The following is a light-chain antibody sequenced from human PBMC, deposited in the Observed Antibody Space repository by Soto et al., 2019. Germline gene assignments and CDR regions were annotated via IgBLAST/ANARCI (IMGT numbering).Light chain of an antibody. CDR3: QQANDWPPT. Sequence: XVMTQSPVTLSVSPGERVTLSCRASQAISNNLAWYQQKPGQAPRLLIFDASTRATGIPARFSGSGSGTEFTLTISSLQSEDFAVYYCQQANDWPPTFGQGTRV. V-gene: IGKV3-15*01. CDR1: QAISNN. J-gene: IGKJ1*01. CDR2: DAS.